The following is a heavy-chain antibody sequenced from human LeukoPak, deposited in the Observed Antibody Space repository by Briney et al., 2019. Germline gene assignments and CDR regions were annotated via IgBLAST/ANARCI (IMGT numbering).Heavy chain of an antibody. D-gene: IGHD1-26*01. CDR2: ISSSSSYI. V-gene: IGHV3-21*04. Sequence: GGSLRLSCAASGFTFSSYSMNWVGQAPGKGLEWVSSISSSSSYIYYADSVKGRFTISRDNSKNTLYLQMNSLRAEDTAVYYCAKGSMSGSYYRYFDYWGQGTLVTVSS. J-gene: IGHJ4*02. CDR3: AKGSMSGSYYRYFDY. CDR1: GFTFSSYS.